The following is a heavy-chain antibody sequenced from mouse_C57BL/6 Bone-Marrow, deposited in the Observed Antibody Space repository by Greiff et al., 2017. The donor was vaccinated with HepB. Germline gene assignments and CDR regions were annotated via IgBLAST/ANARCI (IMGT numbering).Heavy chain of an antibody. CDR2: IYPRSGNT. CDR1: GYTFTSYG. J-gene: IGHJ3*01. Sequence: VQLQQSGAELARPGASVKLSCKASGYTFTSYGISWVKQRTGQGLEWIGEIYPRSGNTYYNEKFQGKATLTADKSSSTAYMELRSLTSEDSAVYFCARPSTGWFAYWGQGTLVTVSA. D-gene: IGHD2-1*01. CDR3: ARPSTGWFAY. V-gene: IGHV1-81*01.